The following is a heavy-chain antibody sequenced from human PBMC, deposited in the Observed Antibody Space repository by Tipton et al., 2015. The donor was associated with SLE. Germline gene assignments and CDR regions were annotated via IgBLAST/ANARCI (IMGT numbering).Heavy chain of an antibody. D-gene: IGHD3-10*01. J-gene: IGHJ4*02. CDR3: ARPYGSGSFQLDY. V-gene: IGHV4-34*01. Sequence: TLSLTCAVYGGSFSGYYWSWIRQPPGKGLEWIGEINHRGSTNYNPSLKSRVTISVDTSKNQFSLKLSSVTAADTAVYYCARPYGSGSFQLDYWGQGTLVTVSS. CDR1: GGSFSGYY. CDR2: INHRGST.